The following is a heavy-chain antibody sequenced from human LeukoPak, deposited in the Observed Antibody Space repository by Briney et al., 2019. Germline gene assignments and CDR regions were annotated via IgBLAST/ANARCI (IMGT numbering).Heavy chain of an antibody. CDR2: ISYDGSNK. D-gene: IGHD2-15*01. V-gene: IGHV3-30-3*01. Sequence: GRSLRLSCAASGFTFSSYAMHWVRQAPGKGLEWVAVISYDGSNKYYADSVKGRFTISRDNSKNTLYLQMNSLRAEDTAVYYCARDYCSGGSCPIDSWGQGTLVTVSS. J-gene: IGHJ4*02. CDR3: ARDYCSGGSCPIDS. CDR1: GFTFSSYA.